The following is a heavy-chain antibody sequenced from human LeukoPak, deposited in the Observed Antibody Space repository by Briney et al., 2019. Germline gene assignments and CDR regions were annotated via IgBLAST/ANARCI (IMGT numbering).Heavy chain of an antibody. Sequence: GGSLRLSCVASGFTFSGHWMTWVRQAPGKGLEWVGNINPGGYDKFHVDSVEGRFTMSRDNARNSLYLQMDSLRAEDTAVYYCARLKGTTSVFDYWGQGTLVTVSS. CDR1: GFTFSGHW. CDR2: INPGGYDK. CDR3: ARLKGTTSVFDY. J-gene: IGHJ4*02. D-gene: IGHD4-17*01. V-gene: IGHV3-7*03.